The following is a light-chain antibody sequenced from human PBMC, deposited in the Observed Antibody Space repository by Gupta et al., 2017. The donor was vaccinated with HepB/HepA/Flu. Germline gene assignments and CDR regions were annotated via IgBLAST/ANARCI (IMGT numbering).Light chain of an antibody. Sequence: DIQMPQSPSTLSASLGARVTLTCRASQSINSWLAWYQQKPGQAPKLLIYQASTLESGVPSRLSGRGSGTEFTLTISSLQPDDVATYYCQQDNSHPRTFGRGTKVDIK. CDR3: QQDNSHPRT. J-gene: IGKJ4*01. V-gene: IGKV1-5*03. CDR1: QSINSW. CDR2: QAS.